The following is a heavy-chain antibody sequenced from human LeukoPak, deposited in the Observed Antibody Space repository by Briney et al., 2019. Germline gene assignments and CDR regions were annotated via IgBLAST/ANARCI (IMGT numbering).Heavy chain of an antibody. J-gene: IGHJ6*02. D-gene: IGHD2-2*01. CDR3: ARAISSKYCSSTSCYEDYYYYYGMDV. V-gene: IGHV1-2*06. CDR2: INPNSGGT. Sequence: VASVKVSCKPSGYTFTGYYMHWVRQAPGQGLEWMGRINPNSGGTNYAQKFQGRVTMTRDTSISTAYMELSRLRSDDTAVYYCARAISSKYCSSTSCYEDYYYYYGMDVWGQGTTVTVSS. CDR1: GYTFTGYY.